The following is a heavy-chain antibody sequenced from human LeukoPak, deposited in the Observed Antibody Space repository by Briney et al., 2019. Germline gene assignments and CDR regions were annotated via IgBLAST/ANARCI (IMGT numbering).Heavy chain of an antibody. CDR3: ARTNCSSISCYTPTLVDWFDP. D-gene: IGHD2-2*02. V-gene: IGHV1-69*01. CDR1: GGTFSSYA. CDR2: IIPIFGTA. Sequence: GASVKVSCKASGGTFSSYAISWVRQAPGQGLEWMGGIIPIFGTANYAQKFQGRVTITADESTSTAYMELSSLRSEDTAVYYCARTNCSSISCYTPTLVDWFDPWGQGTLVTVSS. J-gene: IGHJ5*02.